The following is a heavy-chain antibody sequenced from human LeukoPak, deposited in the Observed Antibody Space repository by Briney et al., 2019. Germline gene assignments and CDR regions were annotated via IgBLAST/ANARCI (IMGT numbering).Heavy chain of an antibody. D-gene: IGHD5-18*01. CDR3: ARDRGYSYGAFDY. J-gene: IGHJ4*02. CDR1: GGSISSSSYY. CDR2: IYYSGNN. Sequence: PSETLSLTCTVSGGSISSSSYYWGWIRQPPGKGLEWIGSIYYSGNNYYNPSLRSRLTISVDTSKNQFSLRLSSVTAADTAVYYCARDRGYSYGAFDYWGQGTLVTVSS. V-gene: IGHV4-39*02.